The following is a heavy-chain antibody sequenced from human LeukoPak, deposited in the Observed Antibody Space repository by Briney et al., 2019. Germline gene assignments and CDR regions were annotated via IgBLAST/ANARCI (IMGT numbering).Heavy chain of an antibody. D-gene: IGHD3-22*01. CDR3: ARGVYYDSSGYYLGYFDY. CDR2: IYHSGST. J-gene: IGHJ4*02. V-gene: IGHV4-34*01. CDR1: GESFSGYY. Sequence: SETLSLTCAVYGESFSGYYWSWIRQPPGKGLEWIGYIYHSGSTYYNPSLKSRVTISVDRSKNQFSLKLSSVTAADTAVYYCARGVYYDSSGYYLGYFDYWGQGTLVTVSS.